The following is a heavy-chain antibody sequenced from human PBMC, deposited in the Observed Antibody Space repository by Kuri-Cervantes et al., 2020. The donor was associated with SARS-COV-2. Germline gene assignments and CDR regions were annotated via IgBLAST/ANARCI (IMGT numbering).Heavy chain of an antibody. V-gene: IGHV4-30-2*01. D-gene: IGHD6-13*01. CDR2: SSGDT. J-gene: IGHJ4*02. CDR1: GVSVTREGYS. CDR3: ARGFGFSSSWSSTPLDY. Sequence: SCGVSGVSVTREGYSWNWVRQLPGKGLEWIGSSSGDTSYNPSLDSRVTISLDTSRNQFSLKLSSVTAADTAVYYCARGFGFSSSWSSTPLDYWGQGTLVTVSS.